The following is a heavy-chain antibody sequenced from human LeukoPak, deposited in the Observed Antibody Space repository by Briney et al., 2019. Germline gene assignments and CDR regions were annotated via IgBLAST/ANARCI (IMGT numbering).Heavy chain of an antibody. Sequence: GGSLRLSCAASGFTFSSYGMHWVRQAPDKGLEGVAVISYDGSNKYYADSVKGRFTISRDNSQNTLYLQMNSLRAEDTAVYYGANDYGDHRTPYYWGQGTLVTVSS. CDR1: GFTFSSYG. J-gene: IGHJ4*02. D-gene: IGHD4-17*01. CDR3: ANDYGDHRTPYY. V-gene: IGHV3-30*18. CDR2: ISYDGSNK.